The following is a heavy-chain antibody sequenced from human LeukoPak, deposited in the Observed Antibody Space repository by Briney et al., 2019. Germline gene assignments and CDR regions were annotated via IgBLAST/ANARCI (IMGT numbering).Heavy chain of an antibody. J-gene: IGHJ4*02. Sequence: GGSLRLSCAASGFTFSSYAMSWVRQAPGKGLEWVSAISGSGGSTYYADSVKGRFTISRDNSKNTLYLQMNSLRAEDTAVYYCAKDIGYDSSGYPSINFDYWGQGTLVTVSS. D-gene: IGHD3-22*01. V-gene: IGHV3-23*01. CDR3: AKDIGYDSSGYPSINFDY. CDR1: GFTFSSYA. CDR2: ISGSGGST.